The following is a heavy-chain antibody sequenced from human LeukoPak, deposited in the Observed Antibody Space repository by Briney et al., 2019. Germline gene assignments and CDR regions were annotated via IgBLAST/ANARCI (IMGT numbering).Heavy chain of an antibody. CDR1: GFTFSDYY. CDR3: ARGGGLDV. CDR2: IYSDGST. Sequence: GGSLRLSCAASGFTFSDYYMSWIRQAPGKGLEWVSIIYSDGSTYYADSVKGRFTISRDNAKNSLYLQMSNLRAEDTAVYFCARGGGLDVWGQGATVTVSS. D-gene: IGHD1-26*01. J-gene: IGHJ6*02. V-gene: IGHV3-53*01.